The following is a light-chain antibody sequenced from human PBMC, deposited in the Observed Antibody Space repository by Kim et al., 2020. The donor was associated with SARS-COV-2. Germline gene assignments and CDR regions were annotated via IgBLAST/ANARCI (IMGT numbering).Light chain of an antibody. CDR1: QGISSY. J-gene: IGKJ2*01. CDR2: AAS. V-gene: IGKV1-9*01. CDR3: QQYYNYPYT. Sequence: IQLTQSPSSLSASVGDRVTITCRASQGISSYLAWYQQKPGKAPKLLIYAASTLQSGVPSRFSGSGSGTDFTLTISCLQSEDFATYYCQQYYNYPYTFGQGTKLEI.